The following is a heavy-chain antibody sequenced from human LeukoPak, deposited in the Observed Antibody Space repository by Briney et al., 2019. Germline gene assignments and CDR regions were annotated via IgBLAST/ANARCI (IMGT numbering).Heavy chain of an antibody. Sequence: PGGSLRLSCAASGFTFSSYAMMWVRQAPGKRLEWISSITGSGDGTYYADSVRGRFTISRDNSDNTLYLQVNSLRAADTAVYFCVKGFVLPTYYFDYWGQGTLVTVS. J-gene: IGHJ4*02. D-gene: IGHD3-10*01. CDR2: ITGSGDGT. CDR3: VKGFVLPTYYFDY. V-gene: IGHV3-23*01. CDR1: GFTFSSYA.